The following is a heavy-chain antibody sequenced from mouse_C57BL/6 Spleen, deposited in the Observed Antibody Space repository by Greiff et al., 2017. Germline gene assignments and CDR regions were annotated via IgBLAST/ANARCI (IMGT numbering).Heavy chain of an antibody. CDR1: GYSITSGYY. V-gene: IGHV3-6*01. Sequence: EVQRVESGPGLVKPSQSLSLTCSVTGYSITSGYYWNWIRQFPGNKLEWMGYISYDGSNNYNPSLKNRISITRDTSKNQFFLKLNSVTTEDTATYYCARGGQLRPLDYWGQGTTLTVSS. D-gene: IGHD3-2*02. J-gene: IGHJ2*01. CDR3: ARGGQLRPLDY. CDR2: ISYDGSN.